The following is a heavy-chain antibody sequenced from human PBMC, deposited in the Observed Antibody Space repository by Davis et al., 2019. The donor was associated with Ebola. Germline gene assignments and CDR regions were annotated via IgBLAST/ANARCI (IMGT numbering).Heavy chain of an antibody. CDR3: ARSGTTVTTRGNYFDY. CDR2: MNPNSGNT. J-gene: IGHJ4*02. Sequence: ASVKVSCKASGYTFTSYDINWVRQATGQGLEWMGWMNPNSGNTGYAQKFQGRVTITADKSTSTAYMELSSLRSEDTAVYYCARSGTTVTTRGNYFDYWGQGTLVTVSS. D-gene: IGHD4-17*01. CDR1: GYTFTSYD. V-gene: IGHV1-8*01.